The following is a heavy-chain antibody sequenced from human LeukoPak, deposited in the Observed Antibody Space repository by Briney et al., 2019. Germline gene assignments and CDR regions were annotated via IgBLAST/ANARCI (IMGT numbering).Heavy chain of an antibody. CDR1: GGSFSGYY. Sequence: PSETLSLTCAVYGGSFSGYYWSWIRQPPGKGLEWIGEINHSGSTNYNPSLKSRVTISVDTSKNQFSLKLSSVTAADTAVYYCARITDDHPLYYYYYMDVWGKGTTVTVSS. J-gene: IGHJ6*03. D-gene: IGHD1-1*01. V-gene: IGHV4-34*01. CDR3: ARITDDHPLYYYYYMDV. CDR2: INHSGST.